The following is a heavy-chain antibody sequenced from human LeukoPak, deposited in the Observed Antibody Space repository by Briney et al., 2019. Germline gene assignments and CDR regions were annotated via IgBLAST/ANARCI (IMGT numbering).Heavy chain of an antibody. Sequence: GGSLRLSCAASGFTFSIYSFNWVRQAPGKGLEWVSSIGSSGTYIYYADSVKGRFTISRDNAKNSLYLHMSSLSPEDTAVYYCARVTSNGRNYYYYPMDVWGQGTTVTVSS. CDR2: IGSSGTYI. D-gene: IGHD6-19*01. CDR3: ARVTSNGRNYYYYPMDV. V-gene: IGHV3-21*01. J-gene: IGHJ6*02. CDR1: GFTFSIYS.